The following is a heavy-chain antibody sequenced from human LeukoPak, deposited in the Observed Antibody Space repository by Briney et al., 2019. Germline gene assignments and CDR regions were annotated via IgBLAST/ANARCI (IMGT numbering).Heavy chain of an antibody. V-gene: IGHV4-34*01. CDR3: ARAERGYSYGYVFDY. CDR2: INHSGST. D-gene: IGHD5-18*01. J-gene: IGHJ4*02. CDR1: GGSFSGYY. Sequence: SETLSLTCAVYGGSFSGYYWSWIRQPPGKGLEWIGEINHSGSTNYNPSLKSRVTISVDTSKNQFSLKLSSVTAADTAVYYCARAERGYSYGYVFDYWGQGTLVTVSS.